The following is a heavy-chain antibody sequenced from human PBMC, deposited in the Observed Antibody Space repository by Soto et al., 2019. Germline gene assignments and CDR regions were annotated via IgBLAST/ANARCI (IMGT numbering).Heavy chain of an antibody. Sequence: QVPLVESGGGVVQPGRSLRLACAASGFTLNGYAMHWVRQAPGKGLGWVAGLSYDGSNEQYADSVKGRFTISGDNSKNTLYLEMNSLRAEDTAVYYCAKERVVRGVADYWGQGTLVTVSS. CDR2: LSYDGSNE. CDR3: AKERVVRGVADY. J-gene: IGHJ4*02. CDR1: GFTLNGYA. V-gene: IGHV3-30*18. D-gene: IGHD3-10*01.